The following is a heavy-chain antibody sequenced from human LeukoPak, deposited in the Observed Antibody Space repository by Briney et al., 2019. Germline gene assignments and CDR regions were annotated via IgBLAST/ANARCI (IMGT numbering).Heavy chain of an antibody. CDR1: GYTFTSYG. V-gene: IGHV1-18*01. CDR2: ISAYNGNT. CDR3: ARARSYCSSTSCYAPDWFDP. D-gene: IGHD2-2*01. Sequence: ASVKVSFKASGYTFTSYGISWVRQAPGQGLEWMGWISAYNGNTNYAQKLQGRVTMTTDTSTSTAYMELRSLRSDDTAVYYCARARSYCSSTSCYAPDWFDPWGQGTLVTVSS. J-gene: IGHJ5*02.